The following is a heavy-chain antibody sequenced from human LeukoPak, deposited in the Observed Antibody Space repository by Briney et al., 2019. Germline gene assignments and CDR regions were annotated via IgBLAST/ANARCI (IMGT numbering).Heavy chain of an antibody. D-gene: IGHD5-12*01. Sequence: PGGSLRLSCAASGFTFSSYWMSWVRQAPGKGLEWVANIRQDGSEKYYVDSLKGRFTISRDDAKNPLYLQMNSLRAEDTAVYYCARWGKYSGYEKHDYWGQGTLVTVSS. CDR3: ARWGKYSGYEKHDY. V-gene: IGHV3-7*01. CDR2: IRQDGSEK. CDR1: GFTFSSYW. J-gene: IGHJ4*02.